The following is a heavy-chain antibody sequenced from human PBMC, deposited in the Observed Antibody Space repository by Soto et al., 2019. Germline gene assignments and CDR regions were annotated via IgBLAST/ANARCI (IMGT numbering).Heavy chain of an antibody. CDR2: ISYDGSNK. CDR1: GFTFSNYI. J-gene: IGHJ6*02. Sequence: QVQLVESGGDVVQPGGSLRLSCAASGFTFSNYIFYWVRQAPGKGPEWVAAISYDGSNKQYADSVKGRFAISRANPGNSLDLQMNSLRGDDTALYYCARGDPYYGMDVWGQGTTVTVSS. CDR3: ARGDPYYGMDV. V-gene: IGHV3-30*09.